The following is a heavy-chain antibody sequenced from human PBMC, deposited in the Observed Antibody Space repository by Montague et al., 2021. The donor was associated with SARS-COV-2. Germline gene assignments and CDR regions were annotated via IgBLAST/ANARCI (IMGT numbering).Heavy chain of an antibody. J-gene: IGHJ4*02. CDR2: IYDSDTT. D-gene: IGHD3-9*01. Sequence: SETLSLTCTVSGGSVTSDTYFWSWIRQPPGKGLEWIAYIYDSDTTNNNPSFWSRVSMSSDRSKNQFSLKLTSVTPADTAVYYCARAANILSGFYNHPFEYWGQGSLVTVSS. V-gene: IGHV4-61*01. CDR1: GGSVTSDTYF. CDR3: ARAANILSGFYNHPFEY.